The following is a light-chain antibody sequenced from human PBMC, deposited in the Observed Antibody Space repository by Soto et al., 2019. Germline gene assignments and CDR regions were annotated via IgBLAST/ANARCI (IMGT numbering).Light chain of an antibody. V-gene: IGKV3-20*01. J-gene: IGKJ2*01. CDR2: GAS. CDR1: QSVSSSY. CDR3: QQYGSSPYT. Sequence: EIVMTQSPGTLSLSPGERATLSCRASQSVSSSYLAWYQQKPGQAPRLIIYGASSRATGIPGRFSGSGSGTVFTLTISRLEPEDFAVYYCQQYGSSPYTFGQGTKVEIK.